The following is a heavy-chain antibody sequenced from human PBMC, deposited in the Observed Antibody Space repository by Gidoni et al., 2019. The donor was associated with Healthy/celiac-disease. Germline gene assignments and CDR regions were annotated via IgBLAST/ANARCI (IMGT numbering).Heavy chain of an antibody. CDR2: IYYSGST. V-gene: IGHV4-59*01. D-gene: IGHD5-18*01. CDR1: GGSISSYY. J-gene: IGHJ4*02. Sequence: QVQLQESGPGLVKPSETLSLTCTVSGGSISSYYWSWIRQPPGKGLEWIGYIYYSGSTNYNPSLKSRVTISVDTSKNQFSLKLSSVTAADTAVYYCARARYSYADHDYWGQGTLVTVSS. CDR3: ARARYSYADHDY.